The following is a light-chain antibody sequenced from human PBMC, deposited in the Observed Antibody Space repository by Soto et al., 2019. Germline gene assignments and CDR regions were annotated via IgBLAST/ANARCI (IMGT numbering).Light chain of an antibody. J-gene: IGKJ1*01. CDR3: QQYNNWPTWT. CDR2: GAS. Sequence: EIVMTQSPATLSVSPGERATLXXRASQSVSSNLAWYQQKPGQAPRLXXYGASTRATGIPARFSGSGSGTEFTLTISSLQSEDFAVYYCQQYNNWPTWTFGQGTNVEIK. CDR1: QSVSSN. V-gene: IGKV3-15*01.